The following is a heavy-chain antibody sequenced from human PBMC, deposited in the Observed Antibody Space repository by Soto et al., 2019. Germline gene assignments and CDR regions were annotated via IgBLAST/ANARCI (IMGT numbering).Heavy chain of an antibody. D-gene: IGHD3-3*01. J-gene: IGHJ6*02. Sequence: SVKVSCKASGGTFSSYAISWVRQAPGQGLEWMGGIIPIFGTANYAQKFQGRVTITADKSTSTAYMELSSLRSEDTAVYYCAGRLRGRGSGYMDYYYGMDVWGQGTTVTVSS. V-gene: IGHV1-69*06. CDR1: GGTFSSYA. CDR3: AGRLRGRGSGYMDYYYGMDV. CDR2: IIPIFGTA.